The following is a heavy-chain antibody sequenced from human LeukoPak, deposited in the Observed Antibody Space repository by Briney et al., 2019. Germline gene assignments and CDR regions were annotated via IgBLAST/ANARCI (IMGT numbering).Heavy chain of an antibody. J-gene: IGHJ4*02. CDR2: INHSGST. Sequence: MPSETLSLTCAVYGGSFSGYYSSWIRQPPGKGLEWIGEINHSGSTNYNPSLKSRVTISVNTSKNQFSLKLSSVTAADTAVYYCARGRPRRGYSYGYNPHTFDYWGQGTLVTVSS. V-gene: IGHV4-34*01. CDR3: ARGRPRRGYSYGYNPHTFDY. CDR1: GGSFSGYY. D-gene: IGHD5-18*01.